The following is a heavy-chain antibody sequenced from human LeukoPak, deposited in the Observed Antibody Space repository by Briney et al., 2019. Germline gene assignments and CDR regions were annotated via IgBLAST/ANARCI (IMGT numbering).Heavy chain of an antibody. CDR1: GGSCNGYY. J-gene: IGHJ5*02. V-gene: IGHV4-34*01. CDR3: ARGITIFGVGSTGWFDP. D-gene: IGHD3-3*01. Sequence: SENLSRTGAGYGGSCNGYYWGWIRQPPGKGLEWSGGINHSESTNYNPSLKSLVTISVDPSTHQFSLKLSSVTAADPAVYSCARGITIFGVGSTGWFDPWGQGTLVTVSS. CDR2: INHSEST.